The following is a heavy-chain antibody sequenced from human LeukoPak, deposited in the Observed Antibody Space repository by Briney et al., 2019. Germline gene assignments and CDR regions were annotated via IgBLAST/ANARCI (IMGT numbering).Heavy chain of an antibody. CDR3: AKVYSAGWYPGYFDY. V-gene: IGHV3-23*01. CDR1: GFTFSSYG. CDR2: ISDSGGST. D-gene: IGHD6-19*01. Sequence: GGSLRLSCAASGFTFSSYGMSWVRQAPGKGLEWVSAISDSGGSTFYADSVKGRFTISRDNSKNTLYLQMNSLRAEDTAVYYCAKVYSAGWYPGYFDYWGQGTLVTVSS. J-gene: IGHJ4*02.